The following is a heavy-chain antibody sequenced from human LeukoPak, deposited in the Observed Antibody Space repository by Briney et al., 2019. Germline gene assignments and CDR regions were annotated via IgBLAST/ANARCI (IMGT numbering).Heavy chain of an antibody. CDR3: ARDTYGSGSYPRFDP. D-gene: IGHD3-10*01. CDR1: GYFISSGYY. V-gene: IGHV4-38-2*02. CDR2: IYHSGCT. Sequence: PSGTLSLTCAVSGYFISSGYYWGWIRPPPGKGLEWIGSIYHSGCTYYDPSLKSQVSVSVDTSKNEFSLKLSSVTAADTAVYYCARDTYGSGSYPRFDPWGQGTLVTVSS. J-gene: IGHJ5*02.